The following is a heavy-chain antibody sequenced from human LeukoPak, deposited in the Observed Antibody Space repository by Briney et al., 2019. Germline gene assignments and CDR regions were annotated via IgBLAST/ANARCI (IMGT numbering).Heavy chain of an antibody. CDR3: AKDMKWEPRGEYALDY. CDR1: GFTFSSYA. Sequence: PGGSLRLSCAAPGFTFSSYAMSWVRQAPGKGLEWVSVISDGASKTYYADSVKGRFTISRDNSKNTLYLQMNSLRAEDTAVYYCAKDMKWEPRGEYALDYWGQGTLVTVSS. CDR2: ISDGASKT. V-gene: IGHV3-23*01. J-gene: IGHJ4*02. D-gene: IGHD1-26*01.